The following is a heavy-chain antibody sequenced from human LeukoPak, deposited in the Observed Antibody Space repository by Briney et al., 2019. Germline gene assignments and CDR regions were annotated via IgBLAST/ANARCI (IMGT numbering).Heavy chain of an antibody. CDR1: GFTFSSYI. D-gene: IGHD6-19*01. J-gene: IGHJ6*02. Sequence: GGSLRLSCAASGFTFSSYIMNWVRQAPGKGLEWVSSISSSSYIYYADSVKGRFTISRDNAKNSLYLQMNSLRAEDTAVYYCAREAVAGLYYGMDVWGQGTTVTVSS. CDR2: ISSSSYI. CDR3: AREAVAGLYYGMDV. V-gene: IGHV3-21*01.